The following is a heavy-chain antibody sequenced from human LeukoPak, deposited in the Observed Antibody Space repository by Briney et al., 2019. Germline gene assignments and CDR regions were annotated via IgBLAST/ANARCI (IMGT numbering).Heavy chain of an antibody. J-gene: IGHJ4*02. CDR1: GGTFSSYA. V-gene: IGHV1-69*05. CDR3: AREVSSWYVVDY. CDR2: IIPIFGTA. D-gene: IGHD6-13*01. Sequence: SVKVSCKASGGTFSSYAISWVRQAPGQGLEWMGGIIPIFGTANYAQKFQGRVTMTRDTSTSTVYMELSSLRSEDTAVYYCAREVSSWYVVDYWGQGTLVTVSS.